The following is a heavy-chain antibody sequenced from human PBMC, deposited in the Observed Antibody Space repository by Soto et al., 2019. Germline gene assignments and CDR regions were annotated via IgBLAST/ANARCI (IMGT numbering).Heavy chain of an antibody. CDR2: IYYSGST. CDR1: GGSISSGGYY. V-gene: IGHV4-31*03. D-gene: IGHD6-13*01. CDR3: ARGGIAAAAPPDY. J-gene: IGHJ4*02. Sequence: QVQLQAWGTGLVKPSQTLSLTCTVSGGSISSGGYYWSWIRQHPGKGLEWIGYIYYSGSTYYNPSLKSRVTISVDTSKNQFSLKLSSVTAADTAVYYCARGGIAAAAPPDYWGQGTLVTVSS.